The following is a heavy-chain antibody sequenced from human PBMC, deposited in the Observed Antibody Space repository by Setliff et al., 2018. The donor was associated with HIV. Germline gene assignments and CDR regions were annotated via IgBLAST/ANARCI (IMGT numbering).Heavy chain of an antibody. Sequence: ASVKVSCKASGYTFTDYYIHWVRQAPGQRLEWMGWINSASGGTNYAERFRGRISLTVDKSTGTAYMELNRLRSEDTAVYYCGTVRIAVPDDFDFWGQGTLVTVSS. J-gene: IGHJ4*02. CDR2: INSASGGT. V-gene: IGHV1-2*02. CDR3: GTVRIAVPDDFDF. CDR1: GYTFTDYY. D-gene: IGHD6-19*01.